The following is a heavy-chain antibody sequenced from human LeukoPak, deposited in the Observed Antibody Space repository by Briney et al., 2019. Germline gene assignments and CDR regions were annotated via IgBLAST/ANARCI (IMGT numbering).Heavy chain of an antibody. D-gene: IGHD3-22*01. CDR3: ARDDMIVVLGGAFDI. Sequence: GASVKVSCKASGYTFTGYYMHWVRQAPGQGLEWVGWINPNSGGTNYAQKFQGRVTMTRDTSISTAYMELSRLRSDDTAVYYCARDDMIVVLGGAFDIWGQGTMVTVSS. CDR2: INPNSGGT. J-gene: IGHJ3*02. CDR1: GYTFTGYY. V-gene: IGHV1-2*02.